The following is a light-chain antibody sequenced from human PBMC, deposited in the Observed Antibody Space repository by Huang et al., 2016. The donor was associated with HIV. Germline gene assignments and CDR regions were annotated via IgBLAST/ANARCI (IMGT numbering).Light chain of an antibody. Sequence: EIVMTQSPATLSVSPGERATLSCRASQSVSSNLAWYQQKPGQAPRSLFYGASTRATWIPARFSGRESGTEFTLTISSLQSEDFAIYYCQQYNNWPPTFGQGTKVEIK. V-gene: IGKV3-15*01. J-gene: IGKJ1*01. CDR2: GAS. CDR1: QSVSSN. CDR3: QQYNNWPPT.